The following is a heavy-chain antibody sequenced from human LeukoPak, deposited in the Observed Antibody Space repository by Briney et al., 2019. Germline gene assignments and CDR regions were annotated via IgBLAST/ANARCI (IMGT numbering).Heavy chain of an antibody. CDR2: ISYDGSNK. Sequence: GRSLRLSCAASGFTFSSYGMHWVRQAPGKGLEWVAVISYDGSNKYYADSVKGRFTISRDNSKNTLYLQMNCLRAEDTAVYYCAKDHYYYDSSGYYHAEYFQHWGQGTLVTVSS. D-gene: IGHD3-22*01. CDR3: AKDHYYYDSSGYYHAEYFQH. V-gene: IGHV3-30*18. CDR1: GFTFSSYG. J-gene: IGHJ1*01.